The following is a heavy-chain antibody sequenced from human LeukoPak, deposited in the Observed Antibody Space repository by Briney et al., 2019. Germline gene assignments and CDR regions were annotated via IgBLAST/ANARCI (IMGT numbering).Heavy chain of an antibody. CDR1: GFTFSSYW. V-gene: IGHV3-7*03. J-gene: IGHJ6*02. CDR3: ARGGLRNYENYGMDV. D-gene: IGHD4-11*01. CDR2: INHNGNVN. Sequence: GGSLRLSCAASGFTFSSYWMNWARQAPGKGLEWVASINHNGNVNYYVDSVKGRFTISRDNAKNSLYLQMSNLRAEDTAVYFCARGGLRNYENYGMDVWGQGTTVTVSS.